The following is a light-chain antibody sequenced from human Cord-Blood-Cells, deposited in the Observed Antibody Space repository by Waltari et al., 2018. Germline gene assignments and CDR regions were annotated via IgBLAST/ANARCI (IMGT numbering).Light chain of an antibody. Sequence: IQMTQSTSSLSASVVDRVTITCRASQSISSYLNWYQQKPGKSPKLLIYAASSLQSGVPSRFSGIGSRTDFTRTISSLQPEDCATYYCQQSYSTPCTFGKGTKVEIK. CDR3: QQSYSTPCT. CDR2: AAS. CDR1: QSISSY. V-gene: IGKV1-39*01. J-gene: IGKJ1*01.